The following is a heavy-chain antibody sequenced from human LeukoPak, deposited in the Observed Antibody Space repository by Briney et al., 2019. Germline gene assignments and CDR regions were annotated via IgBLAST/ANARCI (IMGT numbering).Heavy chain of an antibody. CDR3: AGSGDCSSTSCHFDY. D-gene: IGHD2-2*01. CDR2: INHSGST. V-gene: IGHV4-34*01. Sequence: PSETLSLTCAVYGGSFSGYYWSWIRQPPGKGLEWIGEINHSGSTNYNPSLKSRVTISVDTSKNQFSLKLSSVTAADTAVYHCAGSGDCSSTSCHFDYWGQGTLVTVSS. CDR1: GGSFSGYY. J-gene: IGHJ4*02.